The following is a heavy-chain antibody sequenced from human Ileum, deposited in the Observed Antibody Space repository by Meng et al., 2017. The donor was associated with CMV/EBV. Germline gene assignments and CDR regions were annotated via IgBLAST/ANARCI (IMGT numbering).Heavy chain of an antibody. CDR1: GFNVENYV. J-gene: IGHJ4*02. V-gene: IGHV3-30-3*01. CDR2: MSHDGYSK. CDR3: AREDYTSGRAPSFGH. Sequence: SGFNVENYVIHWVRQAPGNGLEWVSGMSHDGYSKYYIDSVKGRFTISRDDSKNTLYLDMGSLRADDTAIYYCAREDYTSGRAPSFGHWGQGTLVTVSS. D-gene: IGHD3-22*01.